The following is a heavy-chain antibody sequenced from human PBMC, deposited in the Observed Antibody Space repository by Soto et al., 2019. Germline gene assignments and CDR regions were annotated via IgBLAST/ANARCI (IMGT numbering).Heavy chain of an antibody. CDR3: AKDSNYYGSGSMRAYYYYYGMDV. CDR1: GFTFSSYG. CDR2: IPYDGSNK. J-gene: IGHJ6*02. Sequence: PGGSLRLSCAASGFTFSSYGMHWVRQAPGKGLEWVAVIPYDGSNKYYADSVKGRFTISRDNSKNTLYLQMNSLRAEDTAVYYCAKDSNYYGSGSMRAYYYYYGMDVWGQGTTVTVSS. V-gene: IGHV3-30*18. D-gene: IGHD3-10*01.